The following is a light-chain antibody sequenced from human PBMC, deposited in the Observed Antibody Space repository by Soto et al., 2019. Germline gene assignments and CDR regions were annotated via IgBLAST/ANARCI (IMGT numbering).Light chain of an antibody. CDR2: TNN. Sequence: QSALTQPPSVSGAPGQRVTISCTGSSSNIGAGYDVHWYQHLPGTAPKLLIYTNNVRPSGVPDRFSGSKSDTSASLAATGLQAEDEGDYYCQSYDSSLSALVFGGGTKLTVL. J-gene: IGLJ2*01. CDR1: SSNIGAGYD. V-gene: IGLV1-40*01. CDR3: QSYDSSLSALV.